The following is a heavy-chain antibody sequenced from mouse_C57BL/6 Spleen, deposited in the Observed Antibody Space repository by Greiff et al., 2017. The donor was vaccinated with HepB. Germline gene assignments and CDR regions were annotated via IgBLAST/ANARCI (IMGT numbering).Heavy chain of an antibody. D-gene: IGHD2-1*01. CDR3: ARGGGIYYGNSYAMDY. J-gene: IGHJ4*01. CDR1: GYAFSSYW. Sequence: VQLQQSGAELVKPGASVKISCKASGYAFSSYWMNWVKQRPGKGLEWIGQIYPGDGDTNYNGKFKGKATLTADKSSSTAYMQLRSLTSEDSAVYFCARGGGIYYGNSYAMDYWGQGTSVTVSS. CDR2: IYPGDGDT. V-gene: IGHV1-80*01.